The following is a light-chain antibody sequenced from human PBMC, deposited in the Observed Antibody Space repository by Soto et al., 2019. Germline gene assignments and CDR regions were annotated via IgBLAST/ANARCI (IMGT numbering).Light chain of an antibody. J-gene: IGLJ1*01. Sequence: QLVLTQPPSASGTPGQRVTISFSGSSSNIGTYYVDWYQQLPGTAPKLLIHRNGQRPSGVPDRFSGSKSGTSASLAISGLRSEDEADYYCATWDDRLRAYVIGAGTKVTVL. CDR2: RNG. CDR3: ATWDDRLRAYV. V-gene: IGLV1-47*01. CDR1: SSNIGTYY.